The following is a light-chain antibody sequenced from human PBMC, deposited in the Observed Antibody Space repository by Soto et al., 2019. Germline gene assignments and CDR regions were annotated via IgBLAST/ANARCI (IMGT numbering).Light chain of an antibody. V-gene: IGLV2-14*01. CDR2: DVS. CDR3: SSYTSSSPCV. Sequence: QSVLTQPASVSGCPGQSITISCTGTSSDVGGYNCVSWYQQHLGKAPKLMIYDVSNQPSGVSNRFSGSKSGNTASLTISGLQAEDEADYYCSSYTSSSPCVFGGGTKLTVL. J-gene: IGLJ3*02. CDR1: SSDVGGYNC.